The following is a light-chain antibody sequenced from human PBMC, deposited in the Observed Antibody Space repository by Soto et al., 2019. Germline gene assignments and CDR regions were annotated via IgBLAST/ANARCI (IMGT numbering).Light chain of an antibody. Sequence: EIVMTQSPATLSVSPGERATLSCRASQSVSSNLAWYQQKPGQAPRLLIYGASTRATGIPARFSGSGSGTEFTLTISSLLSEDFAVYDCQQYNNWPFTVGPGTKVDIK. CDR2: GAS. J-gene: IGKJ3*01. V-gene: IGKV3-15*01. CDR3: QQYNNWPFT. CDR1: QSVSSN.